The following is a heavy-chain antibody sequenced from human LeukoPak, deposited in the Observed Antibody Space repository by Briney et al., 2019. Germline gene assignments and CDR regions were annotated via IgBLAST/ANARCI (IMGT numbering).Heavy chain of an antibody. Sequence: GGSLRLSCAASGFTFSSYAMSWVRQAPGKGLEWVSAISGSGGSTYYADSVKGRFTISRDNSKNTLYLQMNSLRAEDTAVYYCXXXXXXXXXXRHQWFDPWGQGTLVTVSS. V-gene: IGHV3-23*01. CDR1: GFTFSSYA. CDR3: XXXXXXXXXXRHQWFDP. CDR2: ISGSGGST. J-gene: IGHJ5*02.